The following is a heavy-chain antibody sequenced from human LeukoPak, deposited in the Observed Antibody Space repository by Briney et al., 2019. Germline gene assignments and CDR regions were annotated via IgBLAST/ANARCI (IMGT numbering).Heavy chain of an antibody. D-gene: IGHD4-11*01. Sequence: ASVKVSCKASGGTFSSYAISWVRQAPGQRLEWMGRIIPILGIANYAQKFQGRVTITADKSTSTAYMELSSLRSEDTAVYYCARACSNYGTDAFDIWGQGTMVTVSS. CDR1: GGTFSSYA. CDR3: ARACSNYGTDAFDI. J-gene: IGHJ3*02. V-gene: IGHV1-69*04. CDR2: IIPILGIA.